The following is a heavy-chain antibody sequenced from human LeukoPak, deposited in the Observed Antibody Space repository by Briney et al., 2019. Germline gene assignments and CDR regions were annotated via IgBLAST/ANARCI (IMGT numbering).Heavy chain of an antibody. CDR2: ISGSGGST. D-gene: IGHD6-13*01. CDR1: GFTFSSYA. V-gene: IGHV3-23*01. J-gene: IGHJ4*02. CDR3: AKDRIAAAGTVVAGFDF. Sequence: PGGSLRLSCTASGFTFSSYAMSWVRQAPGKGLEWVSAISGSGGSTYYADSVKGRFTISRDNSKNTLYLQMNSLRAEDTAVCYCAKDRIAAAGTVVAGFDFWGQGPLVTVSS.